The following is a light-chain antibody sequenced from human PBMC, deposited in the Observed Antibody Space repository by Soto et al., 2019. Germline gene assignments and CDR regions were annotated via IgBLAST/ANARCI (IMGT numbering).Light chain of an antibody. CDR1: QRVTSNY. Sequence: EIVLTQSPGTLSLSPGERATLSCRASQRVTSNYLAWYQQKPGQAPRPLIYGAFIRATGIPDRFSGSGSGTDFTLTISRLEPEDSAVYYCQHYVNSPPTFGQGTKVEIK. V-gene: IGKV3-20*01. CDR2: GAF. CDR3: QHYVNSPPT. J-gene: IGKJ1*01.